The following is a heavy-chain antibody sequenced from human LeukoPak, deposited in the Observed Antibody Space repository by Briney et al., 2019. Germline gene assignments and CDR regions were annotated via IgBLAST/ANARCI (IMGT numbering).Heavy chain of an antibody. CDR3: ARDCRSGWFHGGYYYYYYMDV. J-gene: IGHJ6*03. D-gene: IGHD6-19*01. V-gene: IGHV3-23*01. CDR1: GFTFSSYG. Sequence: PGGSLRLSCAASGFTFSSYGMSWVRQAPGKGLEWVSAISGSDGSTYYADSVKGRFTISRDNAKNSLYLQMNSLRAEDTAVYYCARDCRSGWFHGGYYYYYYMDVWGKGTTVTVSS. CDR2: ISGSDGST.